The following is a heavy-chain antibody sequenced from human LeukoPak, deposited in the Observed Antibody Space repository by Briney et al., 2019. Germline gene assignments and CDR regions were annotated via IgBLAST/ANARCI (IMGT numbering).Heavy chain of an antibody. D-gene: IGHD2-2*01. J-gene: IGHJ6*02. CDR3: TTDNAPGMDV. CDR1: GFTFSSYD. CDR2: IRDKPDGGTT. V-gene: IGHV3-15*01. Sequence: GGSLRLSCAASGFTFSSYDMSWVRQAPGKGLEWVGLIRDKPDGGTTDYAAPVKGRFTISRDDSKSMLYLQMNSLKTEDTAVYYCTTDNAPGMDVWGQGTTVTVSS.